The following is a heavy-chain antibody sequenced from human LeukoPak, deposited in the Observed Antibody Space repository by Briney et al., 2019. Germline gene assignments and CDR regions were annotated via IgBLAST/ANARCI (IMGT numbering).Heavy chain of an antibody. Sequence: GWSLRLSCAASGFTFSSYDMSWVRQAPGKGLEWVSGISGSGGSTNYADSVKGRFTISRDNSKNTLYLKMNSLRAEDTAVYYCARDSLNTSSGWFDPWGQGTLVTVSS. V-gene: IGHV3-23*01. CDR3: ARDSLNTSSGWFDP. CDR1: GFTFSSYD. J-gene: IGHJ5*02. D-gene: IGHD6-19*01. CDR2: ISGSGGST.